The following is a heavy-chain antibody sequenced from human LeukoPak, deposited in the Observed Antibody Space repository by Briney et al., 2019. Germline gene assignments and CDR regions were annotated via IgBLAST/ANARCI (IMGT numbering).Heavy chain of an antibody. D-gene: IGHD1-26*01. J-gene: IGHJ5*02. V-gene: IGHV4-59*01. CDR1: GGSISSYY. CDR2: IYYSGST. CDR3: AREGVGATLNWFDP. Sequence: KPAETQGLTCTVSGGSISSYYWSWIRQPPGKGLEWIGYIYYSGSTNYNPSLKSRVTISVDTSKNQFSLKLSSVTAADTAVYYCAREGVGATLNWFDPWGQGTLVT.